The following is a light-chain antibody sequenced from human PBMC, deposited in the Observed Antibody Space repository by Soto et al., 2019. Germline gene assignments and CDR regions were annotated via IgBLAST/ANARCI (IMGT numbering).Light chain of an antibody. V-gene: IGKV3-15*01. J-gene: IGKJ1*01. CDR1: QSVSSS. CDR3: QQYNNWPPWT. CDR2: GAS. Sequence: EVVMTQSPATLSVSPGERATLSCRASQSVSSSLAWYQQRPGQAPTLLIYGASTRAAGIPARFSGSGSGTEFTLSISSLQSEDGAVYYCQQYNNWPPWTFGQGTKVDIK.